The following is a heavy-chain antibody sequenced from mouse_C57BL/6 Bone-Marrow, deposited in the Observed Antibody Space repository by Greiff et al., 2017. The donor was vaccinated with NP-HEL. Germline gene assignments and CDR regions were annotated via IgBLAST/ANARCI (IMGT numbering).Heavy chain of an antibody. J-gene: IGHJ4*01. D-gene: IGHD2-14*01. CDR3: ARRAHRYAMDY. V-gene: IGHV2-2*01. CDR1: GFSLTRYG. Sequence: QVQLQQSGPGLVQPSQSLSITCTVSGFSLTRYGVHWVRQSPGKGLEWLGVIWSGGSTAYNAAFIPRLSISKDNSKRQVFLKRNSLQADDKAIYYCARRAHRYAMDYWGKGTSVTVSS. CDR2: IWSGGST.